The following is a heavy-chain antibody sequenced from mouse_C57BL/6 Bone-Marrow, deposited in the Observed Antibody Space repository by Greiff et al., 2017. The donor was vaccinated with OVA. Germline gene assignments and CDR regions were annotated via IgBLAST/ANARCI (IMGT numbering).Heavy chain of an antibody. J-gene: IGHJ2*01. V-gene: IGHV5-6*01. CDR1: GFTFSSYG. CDR3: ARQISTRNFDY. CDR2: ISSGGSYT. Sequence: VKLVESGGDLVMPGGSLKLSCAASGFTFSSYGMYWVRQTPDKRLEWVATISSGGSYTSYPESVKGRFTISRDNAKNTLYLQMSSLKSEDTAMYYCARQISTRNFDYWGQGTTLTVSS. D-gene: IGHD1-1*01.